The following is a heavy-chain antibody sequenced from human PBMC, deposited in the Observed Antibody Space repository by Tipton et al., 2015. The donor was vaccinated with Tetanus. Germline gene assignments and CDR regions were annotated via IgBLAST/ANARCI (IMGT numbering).Heavy chain of an antibody. J-gene: IGHJ6*02. CDR2: IYYSGST. Sequence: TLSLTCTVSGDSLSNGDYYWSWIRQPPGKGLESIGYIYYSGSTYYNPSLKSRVTISLDTSKNQFSLRLSSVTAADTAVYYCARDQGITWGGMGSYYGMDVWGQGTTVTVSS. D-gene: IGHD3-16*01. V-gene: IGHV4-30-4*01. CDR1: GDSLSNGDYY. CDR3: ARDQGITWGGMGSYYGMDV.